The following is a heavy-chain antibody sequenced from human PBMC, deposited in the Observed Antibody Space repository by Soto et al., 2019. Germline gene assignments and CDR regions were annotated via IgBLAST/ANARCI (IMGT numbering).Heavy chain of an antibody. CDR3: AREPGHGYGLGYYYDSSGRPFFDF. J-gene: IGHJ4*02. CDR2: IYYSGRT. V-gene: IGHV4-31*03. Sequence: QVQLQASCPGLVKTSQTLSLNCTVSGGSISSGGDSLSCIRQHQRRGLEWIGYIYYSGRTYYNPSLKRRVTLSVATSKSQFSLKLSSVTAADPAVYYCAREPGHGYGLGYYYDSSGRPFFDFWCQVTMVTVS. D-gene: IGHD3-22*01. CDR1: GGSISSGGDS.